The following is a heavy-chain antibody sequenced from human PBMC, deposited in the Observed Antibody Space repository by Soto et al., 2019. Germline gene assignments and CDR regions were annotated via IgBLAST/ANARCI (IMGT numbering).Heavy chain of an antibody. Sequence: GESLKISCKGSGYSFTSYWIGWVRQMPGKGLEWMAIIYPSDSDTRYSPSFQGQVTISVDKSIRTAYLQWSSLKASDTAMYYCARSLGSSSSKFDIWGPGTMVTVSS. V-gene: IGHV5-51*01. J-gene: IGHJ3*02. CDR3: ARSLGSSSSKFDI. D-gene: IGHD6-13*01. CDR2: IYPSDSDT. CDR1: GYSFTSYW.